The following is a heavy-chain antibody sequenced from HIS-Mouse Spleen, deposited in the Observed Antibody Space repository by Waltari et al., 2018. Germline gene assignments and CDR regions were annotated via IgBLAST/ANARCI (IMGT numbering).Heavy chain of an antibody. J-gene: IGHJ3*02. CDR3: ARPPGDIVVVVAATNAFDI. D-gene: IGHD2-15*01. V-gene: IGHV4-38-2*02. CDR1: GYSISSGSY. Sequence: QVQLQESGPGLVKPSETLSLTCTVSGYSISSGSYWGWIRQPPGKGLEWIGSIYHSGSTSSNPSLKSRVTISVDTSKHQFALKLSSVTAADTAVYYCARPPGDIVVVVAATNAFDIWGQGTMVTVSS. CDR2: IYHSGST.